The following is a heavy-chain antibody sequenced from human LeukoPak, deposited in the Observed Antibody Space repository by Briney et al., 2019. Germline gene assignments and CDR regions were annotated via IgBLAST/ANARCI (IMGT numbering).Heavy chain of an antibody. D-gene: IGHD4-17*01. CDR3: ARHYGDYVRVAFDI. Sequence: SETLSLTCTVSGGSISSYYWSWIRQPPGKGLEWIGYIYYSGSTNYNPSLKSRVTIPVDTSKNQFSLKLSSVTAADTAVYYCARHYGDYVRVAFDIWGQGTMVTASS. CDR2: IYYSGST. V-gene: IGHV4-59*08. J-gene: IGHJ3*02. CDR1: GGSISSYY.